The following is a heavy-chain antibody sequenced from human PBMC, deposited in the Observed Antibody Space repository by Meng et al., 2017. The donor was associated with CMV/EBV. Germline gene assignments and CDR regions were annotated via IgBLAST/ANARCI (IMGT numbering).Heavy chain of an antibody. CDR3: AREVGAFDY. CDR1: GFTVSDNY. Sequence: LSCAASGFTVSDNYMDWVRQAPGKGLEWVGRTRNKANSYTTEYAASVKGRFNVSRDELENSLYLQMNSLKTEYTAVYYCAREVGAFDYWGQGILVTVSS. CDR2: TRNKANSYTT. D-gene: IGHD1-26*01. V-gene: IGHV3-72*01. J-gene: IGHJ4*02.